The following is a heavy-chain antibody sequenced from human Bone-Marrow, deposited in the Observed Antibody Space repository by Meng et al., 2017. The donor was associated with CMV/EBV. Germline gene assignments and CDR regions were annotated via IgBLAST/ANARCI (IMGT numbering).Heavy chain of an antibody. CDR2: IYYSGTT. CDR1: GGSIKSGDYF. Sequence: SETLSLTCTVSGGSIKSGDYFWSWIRQPPGKGLEWIGYIYYSGTTYYNPSLESRLSISVDTSKNQFFLRLTSVTAADTAVYYCARDIYYDILTGYSTGGGLDVWGHGTTVTVSS. V-gene: IGHV4-30-4*01. J-gene: IGHJ6*02. D-gene: IGHD3-9*01. CDR3: ARDIYYDILTGYSTGGGLDV.